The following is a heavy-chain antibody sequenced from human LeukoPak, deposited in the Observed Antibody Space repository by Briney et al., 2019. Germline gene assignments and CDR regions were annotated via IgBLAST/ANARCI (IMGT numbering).Heavy chain of an antibody. V-gene: IGHV3-30*02. CDR1: GYTFSTYC. D-gene: IGHD4-17*01. CDR2: IRSDGSTT. Sequence: GGSLRLSCSVSGYTFSTYCMPWVRQAPGKGLQWVSHIRSDGSTTYCADSVKGRFTISRDNSKNTLYLQMISLRPEDTAVYYFVKDLGYYDPDSCGQGTLVTVSS. J-gene: IGHJ4*02. CDR3: VKDLGYYDPDS.